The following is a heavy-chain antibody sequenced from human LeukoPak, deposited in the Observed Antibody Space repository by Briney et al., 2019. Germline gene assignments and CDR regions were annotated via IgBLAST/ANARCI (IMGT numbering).Heavy chain of an antibody. V-gene: IGHV3-53*01. CDR2: IYSGGTT. CDR1: GFTFSRYA. J-gene: IGHJ4*02. CDR3: ARRSYSTGWYEVDY. Sequence: PGGSLRLSCAASGFTFSRYAMSRVRQAPGKGLEWVSVIYSGGTTSYADSVKGRFTISRDNSKNTLYLQMNSLTAEDTAVYYCARRSYSTGWYEVDYWGQGTLVTVSS. D-gene: IGHD6-19*01.